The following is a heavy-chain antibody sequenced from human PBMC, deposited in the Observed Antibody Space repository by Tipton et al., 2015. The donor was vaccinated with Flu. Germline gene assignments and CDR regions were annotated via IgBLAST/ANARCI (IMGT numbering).Heavy chain of an antibody. CDR3: ARDSNWTYLINI. V-gene: IGHV4-4*07. Sequence: LRLSCTVSGDSLNSYYWNWIRQPAGKGLEWIGRIYSTGSTSYNPSLKNRVTISVDTSKNQFSLKLTSVTAADMAVYYCARDSNWTYLINIWGQGKMVIVSS. J-gene: IGHJ3*02. D-gene: IGHD1-7*01. CDR1: GDSLNSYY. CDR2: IYSTGST.